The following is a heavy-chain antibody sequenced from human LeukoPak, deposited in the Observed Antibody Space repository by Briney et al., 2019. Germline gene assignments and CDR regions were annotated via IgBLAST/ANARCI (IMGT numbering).Heavy chain of an antibody. Sequence: ASVKVSCKASGYTFTGYYMHWVRQAPGQGLEWMGWINPNSGGINYAQKFQGRVTMTRDTSISTAYMELSRLRSDDTAVYYCARVVVVAATEFDYWGQGTLVTVSS. J-gene: IGHJ4*02. CDR1: GYTFTGYY. D-gene: IGHD2-15*01. CDR3: ARVVVVAATEFDY. CDR2: INPNSGGI. V-gene: IGHV1-2*02.